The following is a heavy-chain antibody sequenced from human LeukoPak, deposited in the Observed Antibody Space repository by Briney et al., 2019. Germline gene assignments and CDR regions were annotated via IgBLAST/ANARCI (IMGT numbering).Heavy chain of an antibody. CDR3: ARDRGPSYSNPRGFDP. V-gene: IGHV4-31*03. CDR1: GGSISSGGYY. D-gene: IGHD4-11*01. Sequence: PSETLSLTCTVSGGSISSGGYYWSWIRQHPGKGLECIGYIYYSGSTYYNPSLKSRVTISVDTSKNQFSLKLSSVTAADTAVYYCARDRGPSYSNPRGFDPWGQGTLVTVSS. CDR2: IYYSGST. J-gene: IGHJ5*02.